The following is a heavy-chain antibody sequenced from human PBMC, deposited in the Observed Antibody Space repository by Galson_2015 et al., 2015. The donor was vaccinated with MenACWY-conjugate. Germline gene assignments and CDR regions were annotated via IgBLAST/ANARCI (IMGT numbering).Heavy chain of an antibody. CDR2: MYYSGSA. J-gene: IGHJ4*02. D-gene: IGHD3-3*02. V-gene: IGHV4-59*01. Sequence: IRQPPGKGLEWIGYMYYSGSANYNPSLQSRVTISVDTSKNQFSLTMASVTAADTAVYYCARGVNLASMAGYWGQGTLVTVSS. CDR3: ARGVNLASMAGY.